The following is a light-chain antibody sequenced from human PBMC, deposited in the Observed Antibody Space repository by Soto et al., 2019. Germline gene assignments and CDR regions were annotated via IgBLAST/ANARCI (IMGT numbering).Light chain of an antibody. V-gene: IGLV2-14*01. CDR2: DVS. Sequence: SALTQPASVSGSPGQSITISCTGTSSDVGGYNYVSWYQQHPGKAPKVIIYDVSNRPSGVSNRFSGSKSGNTASLTISGLQSEDEADYYCSSYTFSTTLVFGGGTKLTVL. CDR3: SSYTFSTTLV. J-gene: IGLJ2*01. CDR1: SSDVGGYNY.